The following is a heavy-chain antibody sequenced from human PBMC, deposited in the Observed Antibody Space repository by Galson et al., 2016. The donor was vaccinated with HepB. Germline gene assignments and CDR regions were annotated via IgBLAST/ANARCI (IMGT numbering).Heavy chain of an antibody. CDR2: IYYSGAT. J-gene: IGHJ6*02. Sequence: ETLSLTCTVSGGSISSSSYYWGWIRQPPGKGLEWIGNIYYSGATYYNPSLKSRVTVSVGTSKNQFSLKLSSVTAADTAVYYCASVMASTRSDFWGQGTTVTVAS. D-gene: IGHD1-26*01. V-gene: IGHV4-39*01. CDR1: GGSISSSSYY. CDR3: ASVMASTRSDF.